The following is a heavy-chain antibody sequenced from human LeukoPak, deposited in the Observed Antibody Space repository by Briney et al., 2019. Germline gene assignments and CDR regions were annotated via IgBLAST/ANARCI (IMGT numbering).Heavy chain of an antibody. CDR1: GFTFTSSA. CDR3: AAVWDIVVVPAAS. D-gene: IGHD2-2*01. CDR2: IVVCSGNT. Sequence: GASVKVSCKASGFTFTSSAMQWVRQARGQRLEWIGWIVVCSGNTNYAQNFQERFTITRDMSTSTAYMELSSLRSEDTAVYYCAAVWDIVVVPAASWGQGTLVTVSS. V-gene: IGHV1-58*02. J-gene: IGHJ5*02.